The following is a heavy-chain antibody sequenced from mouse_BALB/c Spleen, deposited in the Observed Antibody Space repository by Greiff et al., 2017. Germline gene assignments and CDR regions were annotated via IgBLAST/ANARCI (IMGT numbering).Heavy chain of an antibody. CDR2: INPNNGGT. CDR1: GYTFTDYN. V-gene: IGHV1-18*01. CDR3: ARSENYGNYYAMDY. Sequence: EVQLHQSGPELVKPGASVKIPCKASGYTFTDYNMDWVKHSHGKSLEWIGDINPNNGGTIYNQKFKGKATLTVDKSSSTAYMEHRSLTSEDTAVYYCARSENYGNYYAMDYWGQGTSVTVSS. J-gene: IGHJ4*01. D-gene: IGHD2-1*01.